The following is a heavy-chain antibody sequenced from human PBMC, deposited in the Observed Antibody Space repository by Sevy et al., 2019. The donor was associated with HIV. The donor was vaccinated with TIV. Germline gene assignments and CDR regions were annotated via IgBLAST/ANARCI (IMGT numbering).Heavy chain of an antibody. Sequence: ASVKVSCKASGYNFASDGFSWVRQAPGQGLEWMGWIGVYNGNAKYAQVFQDRFTMTTDTSTSTAYMGLRSLRSDDTAVYYCAGVPTYYYGSATYFDYWGQGTLVTVSS. CDR3: AGVPTYYYGSATYFDY. CDR1: GYNFASDG. D-gene: IGHD3-10*01. V-gene: IGHV1-18*04. J-gene: IGHJ4*02. CDR2: IGVYNGNA.